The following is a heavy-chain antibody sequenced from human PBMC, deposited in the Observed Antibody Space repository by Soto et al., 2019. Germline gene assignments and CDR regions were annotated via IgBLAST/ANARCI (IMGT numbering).Heavy chain of an antibody. J-gene: IGHJ6*02. Sequence: QVQLVQSGAEVKKPGSSVRVSCKASGTIFSSYTISWVRQAPGQGLEWMGRIIPILGETNSAQKFQGRVTLTADKSTNTAYIELNSRRLEDTGVYYCARGLGGRMDGWGQGNTVTLSS. CDR2: IIPILGET. CDR1: GTIFSSYT. V-gene: IGHV1-69*08. CDR3: ARGLGGRMDG. D-gene: IGHD3-16*01.